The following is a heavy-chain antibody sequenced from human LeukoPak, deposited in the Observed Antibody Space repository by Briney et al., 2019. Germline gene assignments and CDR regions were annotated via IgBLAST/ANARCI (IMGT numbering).Heavy chain of an antibody. CDR3: ARTQGGYYAVNY. J-gene: IGHJ4*02. Sequence: SETLSLTCTVSGGSISSGGYYWSWIRQHPGKGLEWIGYIYYSGSTYYNPSLKSRVTISVDTSKNQFSLKLSSVTAADTAVYYCARTQGGYYAVNYWGQGTLVTVSS. V-gene: IGHV4-31*03. CDR2: IYYSGST. CDR1: GGSISSGGYY. D-gene: IGHD1-26*01.